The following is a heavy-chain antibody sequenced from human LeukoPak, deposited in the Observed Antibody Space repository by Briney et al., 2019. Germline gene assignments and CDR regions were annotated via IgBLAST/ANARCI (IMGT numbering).Heavy chain of an antibody. V-gene: IGHV5-51*01. D-gene: IGHD2-15*01. CDR3: ARRPRQGKVSLGGGSCYSCYFDY. Sequence: GESLKISCKGSGYSFTSYWIGWVRQMPGKGLEWMGIIYPGDSDTRYSPSFQGQVTISADKSISTAYLQWSSLKASDTAMYYCARRPRQGKVSLGGGSCYSCYFDYWGQGTLVTVSS. J-gene: IGHJ4*02. CDR2: IYPGDSDT. CDR1: GYSFTSYW.